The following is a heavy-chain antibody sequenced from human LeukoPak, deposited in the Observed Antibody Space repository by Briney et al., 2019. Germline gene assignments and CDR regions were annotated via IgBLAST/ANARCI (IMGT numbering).Heavy chain of an antibody. CDR2: VYNGGGT. J-gene: IGHJ4*02. CDR3: ARHPTIGTGLLDH. CDR1: GGSISYYY. D-gene: IGHD5-24*01. V-gene: IGHV4-59*08. Sequence: SETLSLTCTVSGGSISYYYWSWIRQPPGKGLEWIGCVYNGGGTDYNPSLKSRVTISLDTSKNEFSLKLRSVTAADTAVYYCARHPTIGTGLLDHWRQGILVTVST.